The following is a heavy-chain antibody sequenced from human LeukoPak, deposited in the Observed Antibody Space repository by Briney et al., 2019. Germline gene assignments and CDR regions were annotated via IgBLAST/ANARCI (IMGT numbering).Heavy chain of an antibody. D-gene: IGHD3-9*01. CDR1: GGSISSYY. CDR2: IYYSGST. CDR3: ARSGANYDILTGYYPNWFDP. V-gene: IGHV4-59*01. J-gene: IGHJ5*02. Sequence: SETLSLTCTVSGGSISSYYWSWIRQPPGKGLEWIGYIYYSGSTNYNPSLKSRVTISVDTSKNQFSLKLSSVTAADTAVYYCARSGANYDILTGYYPNWFDPWGQGTLVTVSS.